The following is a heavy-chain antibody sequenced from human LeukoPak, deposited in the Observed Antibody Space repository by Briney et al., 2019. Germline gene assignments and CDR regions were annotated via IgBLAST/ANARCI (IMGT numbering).Heavy chain of an antibody. D-gene: IGHD3-10*01. CDR2: IKSKTDGGTT. J-gene: IGHJ4*02. CDR1: GFTFSNAW. V-gene: IGHV3-15*01. Sequence: GGSLRLSCAASGFTFSNAWMSWVRQAPGKGLEWVGRIKSKTDGGTTDYAAPVKGRFTTSRDDSKNTLYLQMNSLKTEDTAVYYCTTQLLWFGESLGYWGQGTLVTVSS. CDR3: TTQLLWFGESLGY.